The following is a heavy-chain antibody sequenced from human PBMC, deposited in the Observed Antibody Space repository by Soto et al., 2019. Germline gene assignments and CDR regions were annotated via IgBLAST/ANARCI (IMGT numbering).Heavy chain of an antibody. V-gene: IGHV3-30-3*01. CDR2: ISYDGSNK. CDR1: GFTFSSYA. Sequence: QVQLVESGGGVVQPGRSLRLSCAASGFTFSSYAMHWVRQAPGKGLEWVAVISYDGSNKYYTDSVKGRFTISRDNSKNTLYLQMNSLRAEDTAVYYCARDRDGAMVTPYFDYWGQGTLVTVSS. D-gene: IGHD5-18*01. J-gene: IGHJ4*02. CDR3: ARDRDGAMVTPYFDY.